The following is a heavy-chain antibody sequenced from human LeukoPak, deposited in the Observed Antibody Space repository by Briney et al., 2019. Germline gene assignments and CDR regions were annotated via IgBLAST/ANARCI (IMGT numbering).Heavy chain of an antibody. V-gene: IGHV1-69*06. Sequence: SVKVSCKASGGTFSSYAISWVRQAPGQGLEWMGGITPIFGTANYAQKFQGRVTMTEDTSTDTAYMELSSLRSEDTAVYYCATAPTTYYYDSSGYRLFHYWGQGTLVTVSS. CDR3: ATAPTTYYYDSSGYRLFHY. J-gene: IGHJ4*02. CDR2: ITPIFGTA. CDR1: GGTFSSYA. D-gene: IGHD3-22*01.